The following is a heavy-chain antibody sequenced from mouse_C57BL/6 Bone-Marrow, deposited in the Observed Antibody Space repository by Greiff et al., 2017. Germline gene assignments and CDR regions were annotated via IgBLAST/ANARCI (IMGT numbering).Heavy chain of an antibody. CDR2: IDPETGGT. V-gene: IGHV1-15*01. CDR1: GYTFTDYE. CDR3: TRRAWFAY. J-gene: IGHJ3*01. Sequence: QVQLKQSGAELVRPGASVTLSCKASGYTFTDYEMHWVKQTPVHGLEWIGAIDPETGGTAYNQKFKGKAILTADKSSSTAYMELRSLTSEDSAGYDCTRRAWFAYWGQGTLVTVSA.